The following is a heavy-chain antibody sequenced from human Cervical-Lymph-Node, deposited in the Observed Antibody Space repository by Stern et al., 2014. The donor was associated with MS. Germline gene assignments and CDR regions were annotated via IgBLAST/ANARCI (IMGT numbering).Heavy chain of an antibody. CDR2: ISHSGST. V-gene: IGHV4-4*02. D-gene: IGHD4-17*01. Sequence: QLQLQESGPGLVKPSGTLSLTCTVSIGSIISTNWWTWVRQPPGKGLEWIGEISHSGSTTYNQSLKARVTMSVDKSRNQFSLKLSSVTAADTAVYFCATIDYGDFRGQPYFFDYWGQGTLVAVSS. CDR1: IGSIISTNW. CDR3: ATIDYGDFRGQPYFFDY. J-gene: IGHJ4*02.